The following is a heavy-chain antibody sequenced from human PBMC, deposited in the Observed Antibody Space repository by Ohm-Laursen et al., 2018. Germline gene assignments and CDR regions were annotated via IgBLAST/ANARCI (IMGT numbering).Heavy chain of an antibody. CDR2: INQSGST. D-gene: IGHD6-19*01. Sequence: TLSLTCAVNGESSSGYFWNWIRQPPGKGLEWIGEINQSGSTKYNPALKRRVTLSADSSNSQFSLRLTSVTVADTATYYCARGSGFFKLDVWGQGTTVTVSS. CDR1: GESSSGYF. V-gene: IGHV4-34*01. J-gene: IGHJ6*02. CDR3: ARGSGFFKLDV.